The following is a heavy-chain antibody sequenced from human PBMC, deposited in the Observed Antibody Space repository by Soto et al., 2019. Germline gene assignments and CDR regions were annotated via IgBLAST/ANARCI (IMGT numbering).Heavy chain of an antibody. J-gene: IGHJ6*02. CDR1: GFTFSSYA. CDR2: ISYDGSNK. D-gene: IGHD2-21*02. CDR3: ARASGRVVVTAPQIYYYCDYGMHV. V-gene: IGHV3-30-3*01. Sequence: PRLSCAASGFTFSSYAMHWVRQASGKGLEWVAVISYDGSNKYYADSVKGRFTISRDNSKNTLYLQMNSLRAEDTAVYYCARASGRVVVTAPQIYYYCDYGMHVWGQATTFTVPS.